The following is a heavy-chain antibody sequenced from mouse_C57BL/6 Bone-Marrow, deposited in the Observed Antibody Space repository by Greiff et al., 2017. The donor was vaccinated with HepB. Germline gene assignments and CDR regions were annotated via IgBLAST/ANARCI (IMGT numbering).Heavy chain of an antibody. CDR1: GYTFTSYW. D-gene: IGHD1-1*01. CDR2: IDTSDSYT. Sequence: QVQLKQPGAELVRPGTSVKLSCKASGYTFTSYWMHWVKQRPGQGLEWIGVIDTSDSYTNYNQKFKGKASLTVATSSSTAYMQPGSLTSEGSAVYYCARRRSIYYYGSSDYWGQGTTLTVSS. CDR3: ARRRSIYYYGSSDY. V-gene: IGHV1-59*01. J-gene: IGHJ2*01.